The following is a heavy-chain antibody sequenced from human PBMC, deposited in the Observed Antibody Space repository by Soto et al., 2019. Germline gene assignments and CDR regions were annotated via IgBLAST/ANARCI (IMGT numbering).Heavy chain of an antibody. CDR3: ARHEPGYDFWSGYFFY. V-gene: IGHV4-39*01. D-gene: IGHD3-3*01. CDR2: IYYSGST. Sequence: QLQLQESGPGLVKPSETLSLTCTVSGGSISSSSYYWGWIRQPPGKVLEWIGSIYYSGSTYYNPSLQSRVTMSVDTSKNQFSLKLSSVTAADTAVYYCARHEPGYDFWSGYFFYWGQGTLVTVSS. J-gene: IGHJ4*02. CDR1: GGSISSSSYY.